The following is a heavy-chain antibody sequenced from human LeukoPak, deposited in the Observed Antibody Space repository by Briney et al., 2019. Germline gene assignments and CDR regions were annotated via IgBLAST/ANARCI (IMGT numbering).Heavy chain of an antibody. CDR3: ATVAGYSSSWYRGQYYYGMDV. Sequence: ASVKVSFKVSGYTLTELSMHWVRQAPGRGLEWMGGFDPEDGETIYAQKFQGRVTMTEDTSTDTAYMELSSLRSEDTAVYYCATVAGYSSSWYRGQYYYGMDVWGRGTTVTVSS. D-gene: IGHD6-13*01. V-gene: IGHV1-24*01. CDR1: GYTLTELS. CDR2: FDPEDGET. J-gene: IGHJ6*02.